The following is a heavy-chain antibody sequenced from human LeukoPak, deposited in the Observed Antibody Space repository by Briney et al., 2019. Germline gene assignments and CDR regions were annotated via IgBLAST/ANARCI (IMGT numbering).Heavy chain of an antibody. CDR1: GYTFPSYG. CDR2: ISAYNGNT. V-gene: IGHV1-18*01. CDR3: ARGRLSSGSYLDYFDY. Sequence: ASVKVSCKASGYTFPSYGIGWVRQAPGQGLEWMGWISAYNGNTNYAQKLQGRVTMTTDTSTSTAYMELRSLRSDDTAVYYCARGRLSSGSYLDYFDYWGQGTLVTVSS. D-gene: IGHD3-10*01. J-gene: IGHJ4*02.